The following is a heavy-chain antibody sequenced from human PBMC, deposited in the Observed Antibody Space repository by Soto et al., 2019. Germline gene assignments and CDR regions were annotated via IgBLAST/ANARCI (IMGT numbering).Heavy chain of an antibody. J-gene: IGHJ4*02. Sequence: SETLSLTCTVSGGSISSSSYYWGWIRQPPGKGLEWIGSIYYSGSTYYNPSLKSRVTISVDTSKNQFSLKLSSVTAADTAVYYCARPGGVAMVRGEYYFDYWGQGTLVTVSS. CDR2: IYYSGST. CDR1: GGSISSSSYY. V-gene: IGHV4-39*01. D-gene: IGHD3-10*01. CDR3: ARPGGVAMVRGEYYFDY.